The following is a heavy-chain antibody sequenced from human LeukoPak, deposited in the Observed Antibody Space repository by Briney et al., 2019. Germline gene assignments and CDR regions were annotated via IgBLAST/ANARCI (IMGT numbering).Heavy chain of an antibody. CDR2: IYYSGST. Sequence: SSETLSLTCTVSGGSISSYYWSWIRQPPGKGLEWIGYIYYSGSTNYNPSLKSRVTISVDKSKNQFSLKLSSVTAADTAVYYCARDGRYYDSSGYIRGFDYWGQGTLVTVSS. CDR1: GGSISSYY. J-gene: IGHJ4*02. D-gene: IGHD3-22*01. V-gene: IGHV4-59*12. CDR3: ARDGRYYDSSGYIRGFDY.